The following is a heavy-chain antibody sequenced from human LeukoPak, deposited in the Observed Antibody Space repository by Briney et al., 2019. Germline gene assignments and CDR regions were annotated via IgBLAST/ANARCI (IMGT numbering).Heavy chain of an antibody. V-gene: IGHV1-46*01. CDR2: INPSGGST. Sequence: ASVKVSFKASGYSFTSYYMHWVRQAPGQGLEWMGIINPSGGSTSYAQTFQGRVTMTRDTSTSTVYMELSSLRSEDTAVYYCARGAYCGGDCYSNWFDPWGQGTLVTVSS. CDR1: GYSFTSYY. CDR3: ARGAYCGGDCYSNWFDP. D-gene: IGHD2-21*01. J-gene: IGHJ5*02.